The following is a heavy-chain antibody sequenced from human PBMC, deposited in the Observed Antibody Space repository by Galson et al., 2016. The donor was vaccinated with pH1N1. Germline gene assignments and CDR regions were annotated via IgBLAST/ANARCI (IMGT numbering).Heavy chain of an antibody. V-gene: IGHV3-23*01. J-gene: IGHJ4*02. CDR3: AKDLRRYGGGWFGLDF. CDR1: GFTFSDYG. CDR2: ISGGGDTT. D-gene: IGHD2-15*01. Sequence: SLRLSCAASGFTFSDYGMTWDRQAPGKGLEWVSGISGGGDTTTYSDSVKGRFTISRDNSKNTLYLQMDSLRAEDTATYYCAKDLRRYGGGWFGLDFWGQGTLVAASS.